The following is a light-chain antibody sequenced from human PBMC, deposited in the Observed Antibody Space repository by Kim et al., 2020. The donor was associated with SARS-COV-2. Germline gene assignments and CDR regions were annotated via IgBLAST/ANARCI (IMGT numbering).Light chain of an antibody. CDR2: GKN. V-gene: IGLV3-19*01. CDR1: SVRSYY. CDR3: NSRDSSGNHWV. Sequence: GQTARITCQGDSVRSYYASWYHQKTGQAPVLVIYGKNHPPSGIPDRFSGSSSGNTASLTITGAQAEDEADYYCNSRDSSGNHWVFGGGTQLTVL. J-gene: IGLJ3*02.